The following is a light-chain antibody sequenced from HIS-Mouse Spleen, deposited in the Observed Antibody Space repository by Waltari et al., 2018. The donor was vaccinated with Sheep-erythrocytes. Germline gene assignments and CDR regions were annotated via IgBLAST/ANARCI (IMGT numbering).Light chain of an antibody. V-gene: IGLV2-11*01. Sequence: QSALTQPRSVSGSPGQSVTLSCTGTSSAGGGYNLVSWYQQHPGKAPKLMIYDVSKRPSGVPDRFSGSKSGNTASLTISGLQAEDEADYYCCSYAGSYNHVFATGTKVTVL. J-gene: IGLJ1*01. CDR3: CSYAGSYNHV. CDR1: SSAGGGYNL. CDR2: DVS.